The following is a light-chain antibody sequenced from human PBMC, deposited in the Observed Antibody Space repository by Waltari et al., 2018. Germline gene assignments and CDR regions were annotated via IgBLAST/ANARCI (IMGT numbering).Light chain of an antibody. CDR3: MQPLETPWT. Sequence: DIVMTQSPLSLPVTPGEPASISCRSSQSLLHVDGYNYLDWYLQKPGQSPQLLIYMGSNRAAGVPDRFSGSGSGTEFTLKISRVEAEDVGVYYCMQPLETPWTFGQGTKVEIK. CDR1: QSLLHVDGYNY. V-gene: IGKV2-28*01. CDR2: MGS. J-gene: IGKJ1*01.